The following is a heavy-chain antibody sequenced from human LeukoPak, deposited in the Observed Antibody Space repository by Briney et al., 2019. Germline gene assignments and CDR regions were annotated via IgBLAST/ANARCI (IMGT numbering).Heavy chain of an antibody. Sequence: GGSLRLSCGASGFSFSTSWVTWVRQPPGKGLEWVASINQGGSVRHYVDSVKGRFAISRDNSKNSLSLQMSSLRAEDTAVYYCAKLLGDVTTFDYWGQGALVTVSS. D-gene: IGHD4-17*01. CDR1: GFSFSTSW. CDR2: INQGGSVR. J-gene: IGHJ4*02. CDR3: AKLLGDVTTFDY. V-gene: IGHV3-7*01.